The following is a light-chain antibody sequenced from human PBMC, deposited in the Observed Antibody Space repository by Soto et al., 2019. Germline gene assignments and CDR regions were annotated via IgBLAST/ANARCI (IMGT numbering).Light chain of an antibody. Sequence: NFMLTQPHSVSESPGKTVTISCTRSSGSIASNYVQWYQQRPGSAPTTVIYEDNHRPSGVPDRFSGSIDSSSNSASRTISGLKTEDEADYYWQSYDSSNHAVFGGGTKLTVL. CDR2: EDN. J-gene: IGLJ2*01. CDR3: QSYDSSNHAV. V-gene: IGLV6-57*04. CDR1: SGSIASNY.